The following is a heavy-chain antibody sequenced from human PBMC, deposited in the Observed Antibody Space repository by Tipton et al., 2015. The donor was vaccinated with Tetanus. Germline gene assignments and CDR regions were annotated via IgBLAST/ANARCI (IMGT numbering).Heavy chain of an antibody. Sequence: SLRLSCAASGFTFDDYAMHWVRQAPGKGLEWVSGISWNSGSIGYADSVKGRFTISRDNAKNSLYLQMNSLRAEDTALYYCAKESDLYAFDIWGQGTMVTVSS. CDR1: GFTFDDYA. D-gene: IGHD2-21*02. CDR3: AKESDLYAFDI. V-gene: IGHV3-9*01. J-gene: IGHJ3*02. CDR2: ISWNSGSI.